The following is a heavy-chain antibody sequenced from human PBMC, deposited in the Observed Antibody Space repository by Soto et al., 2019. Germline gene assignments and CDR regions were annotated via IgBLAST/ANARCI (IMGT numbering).Heavy chain of an antibody. J-gene: IGHJ3*02. V-gene: IGHV1-46*01. D-gene: IGHD3-3*02. CDR2: INPSGGST. CDR3: ARELATSDAFAI. Sequence: ASVKVSCKASGYTFTSYYMHWVRQAPGQGLEWMGMINPSGGSTSYAQKFQGRVTMTRDTSTSTAYMELSRLRSDDTAVYYCARELATSDAFAIWGQGTMVTVSS. CDR1: GYTFTSYY.